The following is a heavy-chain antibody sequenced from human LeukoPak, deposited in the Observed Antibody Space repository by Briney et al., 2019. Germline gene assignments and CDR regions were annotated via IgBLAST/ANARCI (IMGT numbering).Heavy chain of an antibody. J-gene: IGHJ6*02. CDR3: ARDLYCSSTSCYRAPYYYYGMDV. CDR2: MNPNSGNT. CDR1: GYTFTSYD. V-gene: IGHV1-8*01. D-gene: IGHD2-2*02. Sequence: GASVKVSCKASGYTFTSYDINWVRQATGQGLEWMGWMNPNSGNTGYAQKFQGRVTMTRNTSISTAYMELSSLRSEDTAVYYCARDLYCSSTSCYRAPYYYYGMDVWGRGTTVTVSS.